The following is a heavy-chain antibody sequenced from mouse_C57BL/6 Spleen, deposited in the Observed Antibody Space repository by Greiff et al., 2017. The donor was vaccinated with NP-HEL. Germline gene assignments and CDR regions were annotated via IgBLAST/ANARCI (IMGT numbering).Heavy chain of an antibody. CDR2: IWSGGST. CDR3: AKNLQLRFYAMDY. J-gene: IGHJ4*01. V-gene: IGHV2-4*01. D-gene: IGHD1-1*01. CDR1: GFSLTSYG. Sequence: VKLVESGPGLVQPSQSLSITCTVSGFSLTSYGVHWVRQPPGKGLEWLGVIWSGGSTDYNAAFISRLSISKVNSKSQVFFKMNSLQADATAIYYCAKNLQLRFYAMDYWGQGTSVTVSS.